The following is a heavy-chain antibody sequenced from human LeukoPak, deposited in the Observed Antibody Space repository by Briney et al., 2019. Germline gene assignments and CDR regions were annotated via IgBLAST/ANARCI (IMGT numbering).Heavy chain of an antibody. CDR2: IKQDGSEK. D-gene: IGHD6-19*01. CDR3: ARSSGYSSVWFDAFDI. J-gene: IGHJ3*02. CDR1: GFTFSNYW. Sequence: GGSLRLSCAASGFTFSNYWMSWVRQAPGKGLEWVANIKQDGSEKYYVDSVKGRFTFSRDNAKNSLYLQMNSLRAEDTAVYYCARSSGYSSVWFDAFDIWGQGTMVTVFS. V-gene: IGHV3-7*01.